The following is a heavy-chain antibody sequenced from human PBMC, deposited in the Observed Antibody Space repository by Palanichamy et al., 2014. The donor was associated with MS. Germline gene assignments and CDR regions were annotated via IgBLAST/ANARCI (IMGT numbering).Heavy chain of an antibody. J-gene: IGHJ4*02. Sequence: QVQLMESGGGVVQPRRSLRLSCAASGFTFSSYAMHWVRRAPGKGLEWVAVISYDGSNKHSADSVKGRFTISRDNSKSTLYLQMNSLRAEDTAVYYCARSVTGRSLVVAADYWGQGTLVTVSS. CDR3: ARSVTGRSLVVAADY. CDR1: GFTFSSYA. D-gene: IGHD5-12*01. V-gene: IGHV3-30-3*01. CDR2: ISYDGSNK.